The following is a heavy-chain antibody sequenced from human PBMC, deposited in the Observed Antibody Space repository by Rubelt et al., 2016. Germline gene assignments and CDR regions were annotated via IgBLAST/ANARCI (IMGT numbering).Heavy chain of an antibody. CDR1: GYTFTSYA. V-gene: IGHV7-4-1*02. D-gene: IGHD6-6*01. CDR3: AREEYSSSSDY. Sequence: QVQLVQSGSELKKPGASVKVSCKASGYTFTSYAMTWVRQAPGQGLEWMGWINTNTGNPLLATGFTGRLGFPWETQVSTADLQISSLKAEYTAGYYCAREEYSSSSDYWGQGTLVTVSS. J-gene: IGHJ4*02. CDR2: INTNTGNP.